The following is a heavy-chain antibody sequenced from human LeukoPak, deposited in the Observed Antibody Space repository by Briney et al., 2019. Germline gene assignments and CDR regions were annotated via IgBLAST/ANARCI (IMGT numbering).Heavy chain of an antibody. J-gene: IGHJ4*02. CDR1: GYNFTSYW. Sequence: GESLKISCKGSGYNFTSYWIGWVRQMPGKGLEWMGIIYARDSDTRYSPSFQGQVTISADKSISTAYLQWSSLKASDTAMYYCARLFRNYHDSNGRDRLDYWGQGTLVTVSS. CDR3: ARLFRNYHDSNGRDRLDY. CDR2: IYARDSDT. V-gene: IGHV5-51*01. D-gene: IGHD3-22*01.